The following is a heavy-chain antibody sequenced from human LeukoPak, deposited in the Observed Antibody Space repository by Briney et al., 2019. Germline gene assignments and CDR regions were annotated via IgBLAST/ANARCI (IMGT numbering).Heavy chain of an antibody. CDR1: GGTFSSYA. CDR2: IIPIFGTA. Sequence: SVKVSCKASGGTFSSYAISWVRQAPGQGLEWMGGIIPIFGTANYAQKFQGRVTITADESTSTAYMELSSLRSEDTAVYYCARETPYGSGTYFDYWGQGTLVTVSS. V-gene: IGHV1-69*13. J-gene: IGHJ4*02. D-gene: IGHD3-10*01. CDR3: ARETPYGSGTYFDY.